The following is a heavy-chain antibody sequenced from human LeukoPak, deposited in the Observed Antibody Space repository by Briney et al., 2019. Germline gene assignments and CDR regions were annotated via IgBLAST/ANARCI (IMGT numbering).Heavy chain of an antibody. Sequence: GGSLRLSCAASGFIFRSYAMSWVRQAPGKGLEWVSTITDSGGSTWYADSVKGRFTISRDNSKNTLFLQMNSLRAEDTAVYYCAKDWVSMDVWGEGTTVTVSS. CDR2: ITDSGGST. J-gene: IGHJ6*03. D-gene: IGHD3-16*01. CDR1: GFIFRSYA. V-gene: IGHV3-23*01. CDR3: AKDWVSMDV.